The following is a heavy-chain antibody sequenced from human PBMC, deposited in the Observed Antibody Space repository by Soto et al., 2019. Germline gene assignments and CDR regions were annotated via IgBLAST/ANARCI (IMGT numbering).Heavy chain of an antibody. CDR1: GYTFTSYA. J-gene: IGHJ6*03. CDR2: INAGNGNT. Sequence: QVQLVQSGAEVKKPGASVKVSCKASGYTFTSYAMHWVRQAPGQRLEWMGWINAGNGNTKYSQKFQDTVTITRDTSASTAYMELSSLRSEDTAVYYCARDRVAARIYYYYYMDVWGKGTTVTVSS. D-gene: IGHD6-6*01. V-gene: IGHV1-3*01. CDR3: ARDRVAARIYYYYYMDV.